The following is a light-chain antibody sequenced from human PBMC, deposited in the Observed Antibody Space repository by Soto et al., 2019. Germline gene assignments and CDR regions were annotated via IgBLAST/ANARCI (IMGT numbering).Light chain of an antibody. V-gene: IGKV1-33*01. Sequence: DIQMTQSPSSLSAAVGDRVTITCQASQDININLSWYQQKPGKAPNLLIYDASSLETGVPSRFSGRGSETHFTFTITSLQPEDFATYYCQQYDNFPFTFGPGTKVDIQ. CDR3: QQYDNFPFT. CDR2: DAS. J-gene: IGKJ3*01. CDR1: QDININ.